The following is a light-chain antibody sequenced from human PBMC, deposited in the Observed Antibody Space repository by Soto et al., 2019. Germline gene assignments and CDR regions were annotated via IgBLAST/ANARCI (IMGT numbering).Light chain of an antibody. CDR1: QSISSW. CDR2: DAS. V-gene: IGKV1-5*01. CDR3: QQYNSDSSVA. J-gene: IGKJ1*01. Sequence: IQLTQSPYTLSASVGDRVTITCRASQSISSWLARYQQKPGKAPKLLIYDASSLGSGVPSRFSGSGSGTEFTLTISSLQPDDFATYYCQQYNSDSSVAFGQGTMVDI.